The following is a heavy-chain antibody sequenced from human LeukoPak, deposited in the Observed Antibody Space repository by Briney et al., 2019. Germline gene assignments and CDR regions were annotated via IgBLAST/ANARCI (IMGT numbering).Heavy chain of an antibody. D-gene: IGHD1-1*01. CDR3: ARDRRRLRGMNGDGDAFDI. CDR2: IYSDGSI. Sequence: GGSLRLSCAASGFSVGGNYISWVRQAPGKGLEWVSMIYSDGSIFHADSVKGRFTMSRDNSRNTLDLQMDSLRVEDTAVYFCARDRRRLRGMNGDGDAFDIWGQGTMVTVSS. V-gene: IGHV3-53*01. J-gene: IGHJ3*02. CDR1: GFSVGGNY.